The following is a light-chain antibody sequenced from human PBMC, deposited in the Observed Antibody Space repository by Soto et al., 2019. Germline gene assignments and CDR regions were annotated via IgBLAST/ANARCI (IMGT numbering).Light chain of an antibody. CDR3: QRYGSSPLIT. CDR1: QSVSSY. V-gene: IGKV3-20*01. Sequence: EIVLTQSPATLSLSPGERATLSCRPSQSVSSYLAWYQQKPGQAPRLLIYGTSSRATGIPDRFSGSGSGTDFTLTISRLEPEDFAVYFCQRYGSSPLITFGQGTRLEIK. CDR2: GTS. J-gene: IGKJ5*01.